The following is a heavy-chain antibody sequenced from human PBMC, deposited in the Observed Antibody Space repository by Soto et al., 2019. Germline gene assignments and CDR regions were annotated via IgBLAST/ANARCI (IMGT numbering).Heavy chain of an antibody. CDR2: ISKDGSTK. CDR1: GFTFSSYA. Sequence: GGSLRLSCAASGFTFSSYAMHWVRQAPGKGLEWVAVISKDGSTKYYADSVEGRFTISRDNAKTSLYLQMDSLRPEDTAIYYCAREGVTNYTDYYFDLWGHGALVTVSS. D-gene: IGHD4-4*01. J-gene: IGHJ4*01. V-gene: IGHV3-30-3*01. CDR3: AREGVTNYTDYYFDL.